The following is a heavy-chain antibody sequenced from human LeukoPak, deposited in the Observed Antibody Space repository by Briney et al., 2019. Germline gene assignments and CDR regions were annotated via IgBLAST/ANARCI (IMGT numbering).Heavy chain of an antibody. CDR3: AKDQTYYDILTGYSRFDY. CDR1: GFTFSSYA. D-gene: IGHD3-9*01. J-gene: IGHJ4*02. V-gene: IGHV3-23*01. Sequence: GGSLRLSCAASGFTFSSYAMSWVRQAPGKGLEWVSAISGSGGSTYYADSVKGRFTISRDNSKNTLYLQMNSLRAEDTAVYYCAKDQTYYDILTGYSRFDYWGQGTLVTVSS. CDR2: ISGSGGST.